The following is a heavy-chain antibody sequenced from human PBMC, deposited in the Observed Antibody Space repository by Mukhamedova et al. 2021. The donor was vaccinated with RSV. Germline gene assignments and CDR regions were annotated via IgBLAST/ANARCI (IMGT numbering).Heavy chain of an antibody. D-gene: IGHD2-8*01. J-gene: IGHJ4*02. CDR3: ARRSYCHNGEGCSFDY. V-gene: IGHV5-51*01. CDR2: IYPGDSDT. Sequence: GWMGMIYPGDSDTRYSPSFQGQVTISADKSISTAYLQWSSLKASDTAMYYCARRSYCHNGEGCSFDYWGQGTLVTVSS.